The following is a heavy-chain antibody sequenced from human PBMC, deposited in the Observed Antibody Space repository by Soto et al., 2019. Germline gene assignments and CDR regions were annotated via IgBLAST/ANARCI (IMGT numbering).Heavy chain of an antibody. CDR3: ARGSIAAQDY. V-gene: IGHV4-34*01. Sequence: QVQLQQWGAGLLKPSETLSLTCAVYGGSFSGYYWSWIRQPPGKGLEWIGEINHSGSTNYNPSLKSRVTIPVDTSKNQFSLNLSSVTAADTAVYYCARGSIAAQDYWGQGTLVTVSS. CDR2: INHSGST. J-gene: IGHJ4*02. D-gene: IGHD6-6*01. CDR1: GGSFSGYY.